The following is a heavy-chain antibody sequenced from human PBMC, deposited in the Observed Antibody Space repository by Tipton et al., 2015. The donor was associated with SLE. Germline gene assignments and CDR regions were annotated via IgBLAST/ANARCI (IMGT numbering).Heavy chain of an antibody. CDR1: GGSFSGYY. D-gene: IGHD4-23*01. V-gene: IGHV4-34*01. CDR3: ARNHGGNPFDY. CDR2: INHSGST. J-gene: IGHJ4*02. Sequence: TLSLTCAVYGGSFSGYYWSWIRQPPGKGLEWIGEINHSGSTNYNPSLKSRVTISVDTSKNQFSLKLSSVTAADTAVYYCARNHGGNPFDYWGQRTLVPVSS.